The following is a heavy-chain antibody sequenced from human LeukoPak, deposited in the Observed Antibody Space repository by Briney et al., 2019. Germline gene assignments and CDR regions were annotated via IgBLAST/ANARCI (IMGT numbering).Heavy chain of an antibody. V-gene: IGHV1-2*06. D-gene: IGHD2-2*01. J-gene: IGHJ3*02. CDR1: GYTFTGYY. Sequence: ASVKVSCKASGYTFTGYYMHWVRQAPGQGLEWMGRINPNSGGTNYAQKFQGRVTMTRDTSISTAYMELGRLRSDDTAVYYCASLHIVVVPAATNDAFDIWGQGTMVTVSS. CDR2: INPNSGGT. CDR3: ASLHIVVVPAATNDAFDI.